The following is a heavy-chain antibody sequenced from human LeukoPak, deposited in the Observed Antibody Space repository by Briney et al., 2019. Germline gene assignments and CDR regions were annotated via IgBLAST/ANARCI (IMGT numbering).Heavy chain of an antibody. CDR2: ISISGDIR. V-gene: IGHV3-48*01. J-gene: IGHJ3*02. D-gene: IGHD1-14*01. CDR3: GGLPTLQNQAKHTSWDAFDI. CDR1: GFNFNGYN. Sequence: PGGSLRLSCMGSGFNFNGYNMNWVRQAAGKGLEWIAYISISGDIRYYTDSVRGRFTISRDNAKNSLYLQMSSLRVDDTAVYYCGGLPTLQNQAKHTSWDAFDIWGRGTMITVSA.